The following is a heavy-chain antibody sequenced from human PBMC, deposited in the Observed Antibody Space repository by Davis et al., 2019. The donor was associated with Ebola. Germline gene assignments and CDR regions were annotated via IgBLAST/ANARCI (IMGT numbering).Heavy chain of an antibody. Sequence: ESLKISCTVSGGSISSYYWSWIRQPAGKGLEWIGRIYTSGSTNYNPSLKSRVTMSVDTSKNQFSLKLSSVTAADTAVYYCARDAYSNYLYYYYYYGMDVWGQGTTVTVSS. V-gene: IGHV4-4*07. D-gene: IGHD4-11*01. CDR2: IYTSGST. CDR3: ARDAYSNYLYYYYYYGMDV. CDR1: GGSISSYY. J-gene: IGHJ6*02.